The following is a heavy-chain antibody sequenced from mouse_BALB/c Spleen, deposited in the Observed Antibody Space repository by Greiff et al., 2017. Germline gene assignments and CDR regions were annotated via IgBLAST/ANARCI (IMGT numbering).Heavy chain of an antibody. CDR2: IDPANGNT. V-gene: IGHV14-3*02. J-gene: IGHJ3*01. CDR1: GFNIKDTY. Sequence: VQLQQSGAELVKPGASVKLSCTASGFNIKDTYMHWVKQRPVQGLEWIGRIDPANGNTKYDPKFQGKATITADTSSNTAYLQLSSLTSEDTAVYYCARSQGFAYWGQGTLVTVSA. CDR3: ARSQGFAY. D-gene: IGHD3-1*01.